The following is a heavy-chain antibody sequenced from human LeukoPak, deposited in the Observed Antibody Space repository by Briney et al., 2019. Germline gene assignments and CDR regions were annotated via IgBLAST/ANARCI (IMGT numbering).Heavy chain of an antibody. V-gene: IGHV1-18*01. CDR1: GYTFSNYG. CDR3: ASLKNYYDSSGYLVTDAFDI. CDR2: IRGDNGNT. D-gene: IGHD3-22*01. J-gene: IGHJ3*02. Sequence: ASVKVSCKASGYTFSNYGISWVRQAPGQGLEWAGWIRGDNGNTDYAQKLQGRVTMTTDTSTSTAYMELRSLKSDDTAVYYCASLKNYYDSSGYLVTDAFDIWGQGTMVTVSS.